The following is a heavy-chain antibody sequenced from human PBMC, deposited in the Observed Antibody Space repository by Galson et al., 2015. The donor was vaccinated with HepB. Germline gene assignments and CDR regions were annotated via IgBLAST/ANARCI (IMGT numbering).Heavy chain of an antibody. Sequence: SLRLSCAASGSTFSSYWMSWVRQAPGKGLEWVANIKQDGSEKYYVDSVKDRFTISRDNAKNSLYLQMNSLRAEDTAVYYCARGRGGVAVVYFDYWGQGNLVRGSS. CDR2: IKQDGSEK. V-gene: IGHV3-7*03. D-gene: IGHD6-19*01. CDR3: ARGRGGVAVVYFDY. J-gene: IGHJ4*02. CDR1: GSTFSSYW.